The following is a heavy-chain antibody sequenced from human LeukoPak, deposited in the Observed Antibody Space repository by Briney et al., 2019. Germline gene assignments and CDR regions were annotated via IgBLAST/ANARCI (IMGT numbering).Heavy chain of an antibody. CDR3: ARKENVYYYFDY. CDR2: IYHSGTT. Sequence: SDTLSLTCAVSGYSITSSSWWGWIRQPPGKGLEWIGNIYHSGTTYYNPSLQSRVTMSVDTSKNQFSLKLSSVTAVDTAVYYCARKENVYYYFDYWGQGTLVTVSS. V-gene: IGHV4-28*01. J-gene: IGHJ4*02. CDR1: GYSITSSSW. D-gene: IGHD3-10*01.